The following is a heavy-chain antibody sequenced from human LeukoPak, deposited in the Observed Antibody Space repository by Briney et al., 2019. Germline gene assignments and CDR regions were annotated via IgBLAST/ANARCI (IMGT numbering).Heavy chain of an antibody. J-gene: IGHJ4*02. V-gene: IGHV3-30*18. CDR3: AKAHVVVPAAPRFDY. Sequence: PGGSLRLSCAASGFTFSSYGMHWVRQAPGKGLEWVAVISYDGSNKYYADSVKGRFTISRDNSKNTLYLQMNSLRAEDTAVYYCAKAHVVVPAAPRFDYWGQGTLVTVSS. CDR2: ISYDGSNK. CDR1: GFTFSSYG. D-gene: IGHD2-2*01.